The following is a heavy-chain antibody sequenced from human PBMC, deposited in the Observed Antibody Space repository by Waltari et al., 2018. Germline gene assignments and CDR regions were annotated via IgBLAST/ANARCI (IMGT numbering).Heavy chain of an antibody. CDR2: IYTSGST. CDR3: ARERREDIVLMAYNLYYYYYMDV. Sequence: QVQLQESGPGLVKPSETLSLTCTVSGGSISSYYWSWIRQPAGKGLEWIGRIYTSGSTHYNPSLKSRVTMSVDTPNNQFSLKLSSVTAADTAVYYCARERREDIVLMAYNLYYYYYMDVWGKGTTVTISS. V-gene: IGHV4-4*07. J-gene: IGHJ6*03. CDR1: GGSISSYY. D-gene: IGHD2-8*01.